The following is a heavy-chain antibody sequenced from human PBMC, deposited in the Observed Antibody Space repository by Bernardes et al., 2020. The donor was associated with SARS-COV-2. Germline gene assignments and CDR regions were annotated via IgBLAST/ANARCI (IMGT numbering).Heavy chain of an antibody. J-gene: IGHJ4*02. V-gene: IGHV4-4*02. D-gene: IGHD2-8*02. CDR3: APLGYCTGGVCYRAT. Sequence: LSLTCAVSGGSISSYNWWSWVRQSPGKGLEWIGEIFHTGTTNYNPSLKSRVTISLDKSKNQFSLNLISVTAADTAVYYCAPLGYCTGGVCYRATWGQGALVTVSS. CDR2: IFHTGTT. CDR1: GGSISSYNW.